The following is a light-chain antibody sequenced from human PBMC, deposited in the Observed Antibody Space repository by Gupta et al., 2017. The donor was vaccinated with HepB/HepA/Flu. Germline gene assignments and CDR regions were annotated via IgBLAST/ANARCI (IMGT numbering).Light chain of an antibody. CDR2: DVS. CDR3: NSYTPTSHSV. J-gene: IGLJ1*01. CDR1: SADIGASNY. Sequence: GQSTTVSCAGDSADIGASNYVSWYQQHPGEAPKLILFDVSNRPSWVSDRFSGSKSGNTASLPISGLQPEDEADYYCNSYTPTSHSVFGTGTKVTVL. V-gene: IGLV2-14*03.